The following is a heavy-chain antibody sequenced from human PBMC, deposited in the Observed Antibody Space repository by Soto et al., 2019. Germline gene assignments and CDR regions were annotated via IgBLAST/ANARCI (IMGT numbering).Heavy chain of an antibody. J-gene: IGHJ3*02. Sequence: ASVKVSCKASGYTFTNYAMHWVRQAPGQRLEWMGWINTGNDNTKYSQNFQGRVTITRDTSASTAYMELSSLRSEDTAVYYCARDRHYYGSGSWGAFDIWGQGTMVTVSS. V-gene: IGHV1-3*04. CDR2: INTGNDNT. CDR1: GYTFTNYA. D-gene: IGHD3-10*01. CDR3: ARDRHYYGSGSWGAFDI.